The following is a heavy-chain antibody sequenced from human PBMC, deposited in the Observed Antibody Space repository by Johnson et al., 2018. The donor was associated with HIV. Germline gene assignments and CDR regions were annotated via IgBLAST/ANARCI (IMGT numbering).Heavy chain of an antibody. Sequence: VQLVESGGGVVQPGRSLRLSCAASGFTFSSYAMHWVRQAPGKGLEWVAVISYDGSNKYYADSVKGRFTISRDNSKNTLYLQMNSLRAEDTAVYYCAKDVAFRDDAFDIWGQGTMVTVSS. CDR2: ISYDGSNK. J-gene: IGHJ3*02. CDR3: AKDVAFRDDAFDI. V-gene: IGHV3-30-3*01. CDR1: GFTFSSYA. D-gene: IGHD2-21*01.